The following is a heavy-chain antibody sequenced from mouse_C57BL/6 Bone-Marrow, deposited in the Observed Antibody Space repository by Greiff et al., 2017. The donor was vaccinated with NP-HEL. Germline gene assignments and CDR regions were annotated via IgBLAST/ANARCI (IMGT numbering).Heavy chain of an antibody. J-gene: IGHJ4*01. Sequence: QVQLQQPGAELVKPGASVKLSCKASGYTFTSYWMHWVKQRPGRGLEWIGRIAPNSGGTKYNEKFKSKATLTVDKPSSTAYMQLSSLTSEDSAVYYCARGGQLYYYAMDYWGQGTSVTVSS. V-gene: IGHV1-72*01. D-gene: IGHD1-1*02. CDR1: GYTFTSYW. CDR3: ARGGQLYYYAMDY. CDR2: IAPNSGGT.